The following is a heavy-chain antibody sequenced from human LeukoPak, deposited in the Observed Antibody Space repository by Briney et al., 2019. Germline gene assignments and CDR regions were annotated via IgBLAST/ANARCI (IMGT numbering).Heavy chain of an antibody. V-gene: IGHV4-59*08. CDR3: ARLPIAVAGPPDY. CDR2: IYYSGST. J-gene: IGHJ4*02. CDR1: GGSISSYY. Sequence: SETLSLTCTVSGGSISSYYWSWIRQPPGKGLEWIGYIYYSGSTNYNPSLKSRVTISVDTSKNQFTLKLSSVTAADTAVYYCARLPIAVAGPPDYWGQGTLVTVSS. D-gene: IGHD6-19*01.